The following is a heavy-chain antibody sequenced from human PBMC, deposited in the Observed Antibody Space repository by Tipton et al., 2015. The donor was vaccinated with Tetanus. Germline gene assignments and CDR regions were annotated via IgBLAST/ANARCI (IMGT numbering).Heavy chain of an antibody. CDR2: IYPGDSDT. D-gene: IGHD2-8*01. Sequence: QLVQSGGEVKKPGESLKISCKGSGYIFNNYWIGWARQKPGKGLGWMGIIYPGDSDTRYSPSFQGQVTISVDKSINTAYLQWSSLKASDTSMFYCARAHCTDGVCNFDFWGQGALVTVAS. J-gene: IGHJ4*02. CDR3: ARAHCTDGVCNFDF. CDR1: GYIFNNYW. V-gene: IGHV5-51*01.